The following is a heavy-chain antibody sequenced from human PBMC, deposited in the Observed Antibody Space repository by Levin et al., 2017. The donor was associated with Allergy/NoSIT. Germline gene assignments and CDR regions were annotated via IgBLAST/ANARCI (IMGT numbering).Heavy chain of an antibody. J-gene: IGHJ4*02. D-gene: IGHD6-13*01. CDR1: GFTFSSYV. CDR2: ISNDGNNK. CDR3: ARDLVAVGIEAY. V-gene: IGHV3-30-3*01. Sequence: GGSLRLSCAASGFTFSSYVMHWVRQAPGKGLEWVTVISNDGNNKYYADSVKGRFTVSRDNSENTLYLQMSNLRTEDTAVYYCARDLVAVGIEAYWGQGTLVNVFS.